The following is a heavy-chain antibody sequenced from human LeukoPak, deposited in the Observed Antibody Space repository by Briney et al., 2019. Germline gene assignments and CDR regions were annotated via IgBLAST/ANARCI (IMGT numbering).Heavy chain of an antibody. Sequence: GASVKVSCKGSGYTFTSYGINWVRQAPGQGLEWMGLISAYNGNTNYAQKLQGRATMTTDTSTSTAYMELRSLRSDDTAVYYGARVRAGPADQDVVVVPAAMRFEPWGEGTLVTVSS. CDR1: GYTFTSYG. J-gene: IGHJ5*02. CDR2: ISAYNGNT. D-gene: IGHD2-2*01. CDR3: ARVRAGPADQDVVVVPAAMRFEP. V-gene: IGHV1-18*01.